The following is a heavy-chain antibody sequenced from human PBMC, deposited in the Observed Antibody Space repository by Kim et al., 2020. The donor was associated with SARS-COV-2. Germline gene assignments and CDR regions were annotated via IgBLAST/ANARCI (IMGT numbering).Heavy chain of an antibody. CDR3: ARDELQVLDY. J-gene: IGHJ4*02. CDR2: TIAIFGTP. CDR1: RGTFSDTG. V-gene: IGHV1-69*05. Sequence: SVKVSCKASRGTFSDTGISWVRQAPGQGLEWMGGTIAIFGTPIYAQKFQGRITVTTDESTSISYLELTSLTSGDTAVYYCARDELQVLDYWGREPWSPSSQ. D-gene: IGHD1-1*01.